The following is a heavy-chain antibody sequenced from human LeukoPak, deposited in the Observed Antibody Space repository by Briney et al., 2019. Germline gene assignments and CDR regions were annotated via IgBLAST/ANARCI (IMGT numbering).Heavy chain of an antibody. CDR1: GYTLTELS. J-gene: IGHJ4*02. Sequence: ASVKVSCKLSGYTLTELSMHWVRQAPGKGLEWMGGFDPEDGETIYAQKFQGRVTMTEDTSTDTAYMELSSLRSEDTAVYYCATPGTAAGLYYFDYWGQGTLVTVSS. CDR3: ATPGTAAGLYYFDY. V-gene: IGHV1-24*01. D-gene: IGHD6-13*01. CDR2: FDPEDGET.